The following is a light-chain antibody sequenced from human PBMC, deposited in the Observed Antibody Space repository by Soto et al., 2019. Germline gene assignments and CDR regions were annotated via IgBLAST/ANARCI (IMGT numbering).Light chain of an antibody. CDR3: QQYDNLLPIT. J-gene: IGKJ5*01. CDR1: QDISKN. V-gene: IGKV1-33*01. Sequence: IQMTQSPTSLSASVGDRVTITCQASQDISKNLNWYQQKPGKAPKLLIYDASSLQTGVPSRLSGSGSAKHFTFTNSSLQPEDSATYYCQQYDNLLPITFGQGTRLEIK. CDR2: DAS.